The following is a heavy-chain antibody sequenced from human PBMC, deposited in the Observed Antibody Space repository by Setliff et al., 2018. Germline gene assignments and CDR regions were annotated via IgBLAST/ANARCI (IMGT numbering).Heavy chain of an antibody. J-gene: IGHJ3*02. CDR1: GFTFDNYW. CDR3: AKDFKGSRSPLDAFDI. V-gene: IGHV3-7*03. Sequence: PGGSLRLSCVASGFTFDNYWMGWVRQPPGKGLEWVANIKGDGSEKFYLDSVKGRFTISRDNAKNSLYLQMNSLRAEDTAVYYCAKDFKGSRSPLDAFDIWGQGTMVTVSS. D-gene: IGHD3-10*01. CDR2: IKGDGSEK.